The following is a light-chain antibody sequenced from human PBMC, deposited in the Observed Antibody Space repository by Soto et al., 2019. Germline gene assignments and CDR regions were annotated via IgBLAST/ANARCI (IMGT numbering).Light chain of an antibody. J-gene: IGLJ1*01. Sequence: QSALTQPPSASGTPGQRVTISCSGSSSNIGSNFVYWYQQLPGTAPTLLIYRNNQRPSGVPDRFSGSKSGTSASLAISGLRSEDEADYYCAAWDDSLSAYYVFGTGTKLTVL. V-gene: IGLV1-47*01. CDR2: RNN. CDR1: SSNIGSNF. CDR3: AAWDDSLSAYYV.